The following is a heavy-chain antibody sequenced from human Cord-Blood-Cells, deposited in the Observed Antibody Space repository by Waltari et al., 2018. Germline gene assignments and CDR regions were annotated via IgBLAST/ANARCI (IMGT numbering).Heavy chain of an antibody. CDR1: GYTLTELS. CDR3: ATEGITMVRGVTLFDY. Sequence: QVQLVQSGDEVKKPGASVKVSCKVSGYTLTELSMPWVRPAPGKGLEWMGGFDPEDGETIYAQKFQGRVTMTEDTSTDTAYMELSSLRSEDTAVYYCATEGITMVRGVTLFDYWGQGTLVTVSS. V-gene: IGHV1-24*01. J-gene: IGHJ4*02. D-gene: IGHD3-10*01. CDR2: FDPEDGET.